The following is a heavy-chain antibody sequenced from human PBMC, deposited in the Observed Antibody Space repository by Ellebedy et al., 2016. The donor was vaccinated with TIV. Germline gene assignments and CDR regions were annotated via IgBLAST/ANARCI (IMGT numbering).Heavy chain of an antibody. CDR3: ARLVSVAGGTFYFDY. V-gene: IGHV4-61*01. D-gene: IGHD6-13*01. Sequence: SETLSLTCTVSGGSVSSGSYYWSWIRQPPGKGLQWIGYIYYSGNSYYNPSLQSRVTISVDTSKKQFSLKLSSVTAADTAVYYCARLVSVAGGTFYFDYWGQGTLVTVSS. J-gene: IGHJ4*02. CDR1: GGSVSSGSYY. CDR2: IYYSGNS.